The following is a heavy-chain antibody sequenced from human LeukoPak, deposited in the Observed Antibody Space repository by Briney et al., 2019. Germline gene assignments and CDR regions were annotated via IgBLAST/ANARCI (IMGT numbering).Heavy chain of an antibody. D-gene: IGHD3-10*02. CDR1: GDAISSSY. V-gene: IGHV4-59*08. CDR2: MHYSGST. Sequence: SETLSLTCTVPGDAISSSYWSWIRQPPGKGLEWIGYMHYSGSTDYNPSLKSRVTISGDFSKYPFSLKLRSVTAADTAIYYCARHDIGDSYVPGPDNWGQGILVIVSS. J-gene: IGHJ4*02. CDR3: ARHDIGDSYVPGPDN.